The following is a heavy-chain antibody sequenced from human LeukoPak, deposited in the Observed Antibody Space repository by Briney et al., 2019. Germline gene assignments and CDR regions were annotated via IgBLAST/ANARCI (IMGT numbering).Heavy chain of an antibody. V-gene: IGHV3-7*01. CDR3: AVNSNSGTYPT. Sequence: PGGSLRLSCAASGFTFSSYWMSWVRQAPGKGLEWVANIKQDGSEKTYVDSVKGRFTISRDNAKNSLYMQMNNLRGEDTAVYYCAVNSNSGTYPTWGQGTLVTVSS. J-gene: IGHJ5*02. CDR2: IKQDGSEK. CDR1: GFTFSSYW. D-gene: IGHD3-10*01.